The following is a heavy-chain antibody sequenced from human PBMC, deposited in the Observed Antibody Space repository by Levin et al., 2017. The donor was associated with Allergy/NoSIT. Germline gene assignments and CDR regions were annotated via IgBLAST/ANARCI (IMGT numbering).Heavy chain of an antibody. J-gene: IGHJ4*02. Sequence: SQTLSLTCTVSGGSISSSPYYWGWIRQPPGKGLEWLGTIFYTGTTYYNPSLKSRVTISVDTSKYQFSLRLTSVTAADTAIYYCAGHIYYFDYWGQGTLVAVSS. CDR2: IFYTGTT. CDR3: AGHIYYFDY. V-gene: IGHV4-39*01. D-gene: IGHD2-21*01. CDR1: GGSISSSPYY.